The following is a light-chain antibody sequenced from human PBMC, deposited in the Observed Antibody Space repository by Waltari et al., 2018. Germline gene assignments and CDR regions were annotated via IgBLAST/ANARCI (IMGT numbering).Light chain of an antibody. J-gene: IGKJ5*01. V-gene: IGKV1-5*03. CDR2: KAS. CDR1: QSISSW. Sequence: DIQMTQSPSTLSASVGDRVTITCLASQSISSWLAWYQQKPGKAPKLLIYKASSLESGVPSRFSGSGSGTDFTLTISSLQPEDFATYYCQQSSSSPITFGQGTRLEIK. CDR3: QQSSSSPIT.